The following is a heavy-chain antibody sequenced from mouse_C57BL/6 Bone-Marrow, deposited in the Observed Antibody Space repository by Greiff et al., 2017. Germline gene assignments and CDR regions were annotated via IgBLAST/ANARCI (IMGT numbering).Heavy chain of an antibody. D-gene: IGHD2-5*01. CDR1: GFSFNTYA. V-gene: IGHV10-1*01. CDR3: VRQSYYSNRYYYAMDY. CDR2: IRSKSNNYAT. J-gene: IGHJ4*01. Sequence: EVKLMESGGGLVQPKGSLKLSCAASGFSFNTYAMNWVRQAPGKGLEWVARIRSKSNNYATYYADSVKDRFTISRDDSESMLYLQMNNLKTEDTAMYYCVRQSYYSNRYYYAMDYWGQGTSVTVSS.